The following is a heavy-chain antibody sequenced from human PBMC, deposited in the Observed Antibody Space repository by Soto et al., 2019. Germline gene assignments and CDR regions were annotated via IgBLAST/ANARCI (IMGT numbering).Heavy chain of an antibody. D-gene: IGHD6-6*01. CDR1: GYSFTSYW. Sequence: PGESLKISCKASGYSFTSYWIGWVRQMPGKGLEWMGIIYPSDSDTRYSPSFQGQVTISADKSISTAYLQWSSLKASDTAMYYWARGGSSSSNYFGSWGQGTLVTVSS. J-gene: IGHJ4*02. V-gene: IGHV5-51*01. CDR2: IYPSDSDT. CDR3: ARGGSSSSNYFGS.